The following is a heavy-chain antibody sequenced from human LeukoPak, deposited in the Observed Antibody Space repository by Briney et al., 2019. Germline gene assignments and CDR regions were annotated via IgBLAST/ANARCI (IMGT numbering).Heavy chain of an antibody. CDR1: GFSFSTSW. CDR2: ISSDGSTT. D-gene: IGHD3-3*01. Sequence: GGSLRLSCVASGFSFSTSWMHWVRQVPGKGLVWVARISSDGSTTTHADSVKGRFTISRDNTKNTLYLQMNSLRAEDTAVYYCASGEQFYGMDVWGQGTTVTVSS. V-gene: IGHV3-74*03. J-gene: IGHJ6*02. CDR3: ASGEQFYGMDV.